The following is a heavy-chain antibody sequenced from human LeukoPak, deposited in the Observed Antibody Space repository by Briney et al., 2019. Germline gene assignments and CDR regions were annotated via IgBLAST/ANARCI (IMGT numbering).Heavy chain of an antibody. CDR1: GFTLSDNY. CDR3: ARDAEYSSGWTFDY. J-gene: IGHJ4*02. CDR2: ISSSGNTI. D-gene: IGHD6-19*01. V-gene: IGHV3-11*01. Sequence: PGGSLRLSCEASGFTLSDNYMSWIRQAPGKGLERISYISSSGNTIYYADSVQGRFTISRDNAKNSLYLQMNSLRAEDTAVYYCARDAEYSSGWTFDYWGQGTLVTVSS.